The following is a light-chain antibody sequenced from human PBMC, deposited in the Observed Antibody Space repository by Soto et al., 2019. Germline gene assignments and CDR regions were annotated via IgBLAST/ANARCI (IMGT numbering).Light chain of an antibody. V-gene: IGLV3-21*02. J-gene: IGLJ3*02. Sequence: SYELTQPPSVSVAPGQTARITCGGYNIGSKAVHWYQQKPRQAPVLVVYDDSDRPSGIPERFSGSNSGNTATLTISRVEAGDEADYYCQVWDSSSDHPVVFGGGTQLTVL. CDR1: NIGSKA. CDR2: DDS. CDR3: QVWDSSSDHPVV.